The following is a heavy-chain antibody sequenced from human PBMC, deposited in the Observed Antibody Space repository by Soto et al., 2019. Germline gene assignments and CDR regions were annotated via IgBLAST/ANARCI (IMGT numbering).Heavy chain of an antibody. CDR2: IYYSGST. V-gene: IGHV4-61*01. CDR1: GGSVSSGSYY. CDR3: ASLTYYYGSGSYFWFDP. J-gene: IGHJ5*02. D-gene: IGHD3-10*01. Sequence: PSETLSLTCTVSGGSVSSGSYYWSWIRQRPGKGPEWIGYIYYSGSTNYNPSLKSRVTISVDTSKNQFSLKLSSVTAADTAVYYCASLTYYYGSGSYFWFDPWGQGTLVTVSS.